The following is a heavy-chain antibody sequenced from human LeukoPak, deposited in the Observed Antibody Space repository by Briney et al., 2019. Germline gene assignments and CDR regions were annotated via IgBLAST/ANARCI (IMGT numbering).Heavy chain of an antibody. CDR3: ARGVSRGNWFDP. CDR2: INHSRST. V-gene: IGHV4-34*01. J-gene: IGHJ5*02. Sequence: SETLSLTCAVYGGSFSGYYWSWIRQPPGKGLEWIGEINHSRSTNYNPSLKSRVTISVDTSKNQFSLKLSSVTAADTAVYYCARGVSRGNWFDPWGQGTLVTVSS. D-gene: IGHD1-26*01. CDR1: GGSFSGYY.